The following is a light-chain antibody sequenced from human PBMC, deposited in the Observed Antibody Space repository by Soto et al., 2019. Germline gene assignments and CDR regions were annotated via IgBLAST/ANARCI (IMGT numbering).Light chain of an antibody. J-gene: IGLJ1*01. CDR2: DND. CDR3: GTWDTSLSAYV. V-gene: IGLV1-51*01. Sequence: QSVLTQPPSVSAAPGQTVTVSCSGSSSNIGNNYVSWYQHLPGTAPKLLISDNDRRPSGIPDRFSGSKSGTSATLGITGLQTGDEADYYCGTWDTSLSAYVFGNGTKLTVL. CDR1: SSNIGNNY.